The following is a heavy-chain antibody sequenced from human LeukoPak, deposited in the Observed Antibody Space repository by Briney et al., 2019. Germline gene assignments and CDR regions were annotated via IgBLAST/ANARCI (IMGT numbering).Heavy chain of an antibody. CDR1: GFTFSSYS. CDR2: ISSSSSTI. V-gene: IGHV3-48*04. Sequence: GGSLRLSCAASGFTFSSYSMNWVRQAPGKGLEWVSYISSSSSTIYYADSVKGRFTISRDNAKNSLYLQMNSLRAEDTAVYYCARGLDGTWFDYWGQGTLVTVSS. J-gene: IGHJ4*02. CDR3: ARGLDGTWFDY. D-gene: IGHD6-19*01.